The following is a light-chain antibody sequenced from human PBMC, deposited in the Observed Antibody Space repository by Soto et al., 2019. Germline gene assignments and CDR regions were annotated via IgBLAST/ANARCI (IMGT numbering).Light chain of an antibody. J-gene: IGLJ2*01. CDR1: SSNIGSNY. CDR3: APWDDSLSAHVL. CDR2: RNN. V-gene: IGLV1-47*01. Sequence: QSVLTQPPSASGTPGQRVTISCSGSSSNIGSNYVYWYQHLPGTAPKLLIYRNNQRPSGVPDRFSGSKSGTSASLAISGLRSEDEADYYCAPWDDSLSAHVLFDGGTKLTVL.